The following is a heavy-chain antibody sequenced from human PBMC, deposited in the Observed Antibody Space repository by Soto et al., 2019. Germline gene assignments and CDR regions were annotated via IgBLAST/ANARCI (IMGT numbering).Heavy chain of an antibody. V-gene: IGHV2-5*01. CDR1: GFSLSTSGVG. CDR2: IYWNDDK. Sequence: SGPTLVNPTQTLTLTCTFSGFSLSTSGVGVGWIRQPPGKALEWLAVIYWNDDKRYSPSLKSRLTITRDTSKNQVVLTMTNMDPVDTATYYCAHSGLIYYDFSAYNFWGQGTLVTVSS. D-gene: IGHD3-22*01. J-gene: IGHJ4*02. CDR3: AHSGLIYYDFSAYNF.